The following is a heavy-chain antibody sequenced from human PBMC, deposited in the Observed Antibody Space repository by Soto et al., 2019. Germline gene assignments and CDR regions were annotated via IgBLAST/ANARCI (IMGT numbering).Heavy chain of an antibody. CDR3: TRDHILGRYEIRD. CDR2: IRSKAYGGTT. V-gene: IGHV3-49*03. Sequence: PGGSLRLSCTASGFTFGDYAMSWFRQAPGKGLEWVGFIRSKAYGGTTEYAASVRGRFTISRDDSKSIAYLQMNSLKTEDTAVYYCTRDHILGRYEIRDWGQGTLVTVYS. D-gene: IGHD1-26*01. CDR1: GFTFGDYA. J-gene: IGHJ4*02.